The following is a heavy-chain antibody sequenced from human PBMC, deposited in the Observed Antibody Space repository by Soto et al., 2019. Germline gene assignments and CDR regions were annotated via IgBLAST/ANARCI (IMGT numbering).Heavy chain of an antibody. CDR2: INGGNGHT. Sequence: QVQLVQSGAEVKKPGASVKVSCKASGYTFINYGIHWVRQAPGQRLEWMGWINGGNGHTKYSQKFQGRVTITRDTSASTAYMELSSLRSEDTAAYYCAKNWNYGSYYYYGMDVWGQGTTVTVSS. J-gene: IGHJ6*02. CDR3: AKNWNYGSYYYYGMDV. CDR1: GYTFINYG. V-gene: IGHV1-3*01. D-gene: IGHD1-7*01.